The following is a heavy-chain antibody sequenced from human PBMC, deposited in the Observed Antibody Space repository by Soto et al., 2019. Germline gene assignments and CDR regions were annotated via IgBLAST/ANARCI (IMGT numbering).Heavy chain of an antibody. CDR1: GFTFSSYG. J-gene: IGHJ4*02. V-gene: IGHV3-30*18. CDR3: AKDRVSSGPYYFDS. CDR2: ISYDGRNK. Sequence: GGSLRLSCAASGFTFSSYGMHGVRQAPGKGLEWVAVISYDGRNKYYADSVKGRFTISRDNSKNTLYLQMNSLRAEDTAVYYCAKDRVSSGPYYFDSWGAGTLVTVSS. D-gene: IGHD6-19*01.